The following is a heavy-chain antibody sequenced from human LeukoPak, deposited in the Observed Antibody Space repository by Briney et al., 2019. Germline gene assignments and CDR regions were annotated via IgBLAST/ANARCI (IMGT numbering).Heavy chain of an antibody. CDR3: AKALGWSEGGTFDY. V-gene: IGHV3-30*02. J-gene: IGHJ4*02. CDR2: IRYDGSNK. D-gene: IGHD3/OR15-3a*01. CDR1: GFTFSSYG. Sequence: PGGSLRLSCAASGFTFSSYGMHWVRQAPGKGLEWVAFIRYDGSNKYYADSVKGRFTISRDNSKNTLYLQMNSLRAEDTAVYYCAKALGWSEGGTFDYWGQGTLVTVSS.